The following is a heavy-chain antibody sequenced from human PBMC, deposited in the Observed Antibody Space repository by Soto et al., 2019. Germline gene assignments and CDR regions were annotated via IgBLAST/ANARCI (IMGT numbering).Heavy chain of an antibody. V-gene: IGHV1-8*01. CDR2: MTPNSGNT. CDR3: ARNPYGSGLFDP. D-gene: IGHD6-19*01. J-gene: IGHJ5*02. Sequence: ASVKVSCKASGYNFIDYDINWVRQATGQRLEWMGWMTPNSGNTGYAQKFQGRVTLTRDTSIGTAFMELSSLKSEDTAVYYCARNPYGSGLFDPWGQGTLVTVSS. CDR1: GYNFIDYD.